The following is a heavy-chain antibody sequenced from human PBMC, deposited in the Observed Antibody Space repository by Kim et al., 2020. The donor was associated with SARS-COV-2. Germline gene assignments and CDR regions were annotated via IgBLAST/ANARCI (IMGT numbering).Heavy chain of an antibody. Sequence: GGSLRLSCTASGFTFGDYAMSWFRQAPGKGLEWVGFIRSKAYGGTTEYAASVKGRFTISRDDSKSIAYLQMNSLKTEDTAVYYCTRVKGCSARLLWFGVFDAFDIWGQGTMVTVSS. J-gene: IGHJ3*02. CDR1: GFTFGDYA. CDR2: IRSKAYGGTT. CDR3: TRVKGCSARLLWFGVFDAFDI. V-gene: IGHV3-49*03. D-gene: IGHD3-10*01.